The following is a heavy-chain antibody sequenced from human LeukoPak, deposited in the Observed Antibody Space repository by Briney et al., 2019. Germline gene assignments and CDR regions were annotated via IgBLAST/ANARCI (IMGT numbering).Heavy chain of an antibody. CDR1: GYTFTSYA. J-gene: IGHJ4*02. Sequence: ASVKVSCKASGYTFTSYAMHWVRQAPGQRLEWMGWINAGNGNTKYSQKFQGRVTITRDTSASTAYMELSSLKASDTAVYYCARLSLLSQSYLYFDYWGQGTLVTVSS. CDR3: ARLSLLSQSYLYFDY. CDR2: INAGNGNT. D-gene: IGHD1-26*01. V-gene: IGHV1-3*01.